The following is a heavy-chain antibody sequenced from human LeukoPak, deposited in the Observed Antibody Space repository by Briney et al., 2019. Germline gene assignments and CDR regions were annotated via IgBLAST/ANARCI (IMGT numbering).Heavy chain of an antibody. J-gene: IGHJ5*02. Sequence: PGRSLRLSCAASGFTFSSYGMHWVRQALGKGLEWVAVISYDGSNKYYADSVKGRFTISRDNSKNTLYLQMNSLRAEDTAVYYCARDPVYYGSGSYSRFDPWGQGTLVTVSS. V-gene: IGHV3-30*03. CDR1: GFTFSSYG. CDR2: ISYDGSNK. CDR3: ARDPVYYGSGSYSRFDP. D-gene: IGHD3-10*01.